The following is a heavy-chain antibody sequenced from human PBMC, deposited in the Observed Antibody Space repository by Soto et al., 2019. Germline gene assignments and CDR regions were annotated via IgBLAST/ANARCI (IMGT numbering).Heavy chain of an antibody. D-gene: IGHD3-3*01. Sequence: EVQLVESGGGLVKPGGSLRLSCAASGFTFSNAWMSWVRQAPGKGLEWVGRIKSKTDGGTTDYAAPVKGRFTISRDDSKNTLYLQMNSLKTEDTAVYYCTTLLEWLFSYYYRDVWGKGTTVTVSS. CDR3: TTLLEWLFSYYYRDV. V-gene: IGHV3-15*01. CDR1: GFTFSNAW. CDR2: IKSKTDGGTT. J-gene: IGHJ6*03.